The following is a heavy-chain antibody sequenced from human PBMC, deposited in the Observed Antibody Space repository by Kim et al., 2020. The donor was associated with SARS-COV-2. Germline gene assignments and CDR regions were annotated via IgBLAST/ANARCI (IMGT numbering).Heavy chain of an antibody. CDR3: ARDLEQQLVLYYCYYMDV. V-gene: IGHV7-4-1*02. J-gene: IGHJ6*03. D-gene: IGHD6-13*01. Sequence: ASVKVSCKASGYTFTSYAMNWVRQAPGQGLEWMGWINTNTVNPTYAQGFTGRFVFSLDTSVSTSYLQISSLKAEDTAVYYCARDLEQQLVLYYCYYMDVWGKGTTVTVSS. CDR2: INTNTVNP. CDR1: GYTFTSYA.